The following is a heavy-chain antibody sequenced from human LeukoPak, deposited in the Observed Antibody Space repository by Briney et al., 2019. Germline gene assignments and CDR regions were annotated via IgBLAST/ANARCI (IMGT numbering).Heavy chain of an antibody. Sequence: ASVKVSCKASGYTFTSYAMNWVRQAPGQGLEWMGWINTNTGNPTYAQGFTGRFVLSLDTSVSTAYLQISSLKAEDTAVYYCARVPNDYGDYSLGYWGQGTLVTVSS. CDR1: GYTFTSYA. D-gene: IGHD4-17*01. CDR2: INTNTGNP. J-gene: IGHJ4*02. V-gene: IGHV7-4-1*02. CDR3: ARVPNDYGDYSLGY.